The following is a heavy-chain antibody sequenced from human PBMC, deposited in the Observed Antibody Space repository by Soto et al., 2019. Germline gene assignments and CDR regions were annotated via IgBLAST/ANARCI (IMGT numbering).Heavy chain of an antibody. CDR1: GFTFSSYA. J-gene: IGHJ6*02. CDR3: AKDRERYCTNGVCYRALSMDV. Sequence: GGSLRLSCAASGFTFSSYAMSWVRQAPGKWLEWVSAISGSGGSTYYADSVKGRFTISRDNSKNTLYLQMNSLRAEDTAVYYCAKDRERYCTNGVCYRALSMDVWGQGXTVTVYS. D-gene: IGHD2-8*01. V-gene: IGHV3-23*01. CDR2: ISGSGGST.